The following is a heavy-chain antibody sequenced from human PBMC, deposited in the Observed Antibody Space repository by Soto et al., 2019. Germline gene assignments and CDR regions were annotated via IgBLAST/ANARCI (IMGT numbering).Heavy chain of an antibody. CDR2: IYYSGST. Sequence: SETLSLTCTVSGGSISSYYWSWIRQPPGKGLEWIGYIYYSGSTNYNPSLKSRVTISVDTSKNQFSLKLSSVTAADTAVYYCARDVRSSTSRGGFDPWGQGALVTV. CDR3: ARDVRSSTSRGGFDP. V-gene: IGHV4-59*01. J-gene: IGHJ5*02. CDR1: GGSISSYY. D-gene: IGHD2-2*01.